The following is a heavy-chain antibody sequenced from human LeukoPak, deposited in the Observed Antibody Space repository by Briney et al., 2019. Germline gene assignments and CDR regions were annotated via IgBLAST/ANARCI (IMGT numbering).Heavy chain of an antibody. CDR2: IYYSGST. J-gene: IGHJ4*02. V-gene: IGHV4-39*01. CDR1: GGSISSSSYY. D-gene: IGHD2-2*01. CDR3: ARGRKPQLLRPPRGFDY. Sequence: SETLSLTCTVSGGSISSSSYYWGWIRQPPGKGLEWIGSIYYSGSTYYNPSLKSRVTISVDTSKNRFSLKLSSVTAADTAVYYCARGRKPQLLRPPRGFDYWGQGTLVTVSS.